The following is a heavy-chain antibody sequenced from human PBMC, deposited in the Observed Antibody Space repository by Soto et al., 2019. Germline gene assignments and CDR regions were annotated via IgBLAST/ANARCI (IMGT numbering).Heavy chain of an antibody. Sequence: SETLSLTCTVSGVSISSGDYYWSWIRQPPGKGLEWIGFMSYSGIPFYNPSLKGRVTISVDTSKNQFSLKLSSVTAADTAVYYCASQSGSYTGDYWGQGTLVTVSS. CDR1: GVSISSGDYY. CDR3: ASQSGSYTGDY. J-gene: IGHJ4*02. D-gene: IGHD1-26*01. CDR2: MSYSGIP. V-gene: IGHV4-30-4*01.